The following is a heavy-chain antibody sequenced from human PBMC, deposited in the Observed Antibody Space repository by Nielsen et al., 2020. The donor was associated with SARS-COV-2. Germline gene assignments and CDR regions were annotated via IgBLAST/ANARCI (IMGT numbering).Heavy chain of an antibody. CDR3: ATAPPVRFSWFDP. J-gene: IGHJ5*02. Sequence: ASVKVSCKASGYTFTSYDINWVRQATGQGLEWMGWMNPNSGNTGYAKKFQGRVTMTEDTSTDTAYMELSSLRSEDTAVYYCATAPPVRFSWFDPWCQGSLVTVSS. CDR1: GYTFTSYD. V-gene: IGHV1-8*01. CDR2: MNPNSGNT. D-gene: IGHD3-3*01.